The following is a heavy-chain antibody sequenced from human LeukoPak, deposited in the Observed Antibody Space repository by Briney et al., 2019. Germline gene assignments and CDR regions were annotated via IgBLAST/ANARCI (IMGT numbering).Heavy chain of an antibody. CDR3: ARTSGGYSSSWYGQWEAFDI. CDR1: GGSISSGSYY. CDR2: IYTSGRT. J-gene: IGHJ3*02. D-gene: IGHD6-13*01. Sequence: SETLSLTCTVSGGSISSGSYYWSWIRQPAGKGLEWIGRIYTSGRTNYNPSLKSRVTISVGTSKNQFSLKLSSVTAADAAVYYCARTSGGYSSSWYGQWEAFDIWGQGTMVTVSS. V-gene: IGHV4-61*02.